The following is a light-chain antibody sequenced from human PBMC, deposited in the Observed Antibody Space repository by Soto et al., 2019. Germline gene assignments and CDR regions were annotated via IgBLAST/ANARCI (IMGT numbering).Light chain of an antibody. CDR3: QQDGSWRQT. J-gene: IGKJ1*01. V-gene: IGKV3-20*01. Sequence: IQLTLSPFTXCFALEKRAPLSWRASQSVSSNYLDWFQKKTGQVXRXXXYAASSRATGIQDRFSGSGSGTEFNLTISRMEPEDFAVYYCQQDGSWRQTVGHGTQVDI. CDR2: AAS. CDR1: QSVSSNY.